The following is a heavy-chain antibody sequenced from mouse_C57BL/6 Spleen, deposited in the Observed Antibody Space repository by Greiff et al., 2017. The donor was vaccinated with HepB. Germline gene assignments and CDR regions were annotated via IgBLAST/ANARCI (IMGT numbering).Heavy chain of an antibody. J-gene: IGHJ1*03. CDR3: ARSPITTVVATWYFDV. V-gene: IGHV1-58*01. CDR2: IYIGNGYT. CDR1: GYTFTSYG. D-gene: IGHD1-1*01. Sequence: VQLKQSGAELVRPGSSVKMSCKTSGYTFTSYGINWVKQRPGQGLEWIGYIYIGNGYTEYNEKFKGKATLTSDTSSSTAYMQLSSLTSEDSAIYFCARSPITTVVATWYFDVWGTGTTVTVSS.